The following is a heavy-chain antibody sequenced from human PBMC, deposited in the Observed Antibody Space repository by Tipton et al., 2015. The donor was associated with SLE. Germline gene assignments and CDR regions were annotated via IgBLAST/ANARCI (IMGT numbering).Heavy chain of an antibody. D-gene: IGHD3-22*01. CDR3: ARGVAYYYDSGAFDI. CDR1: GGSISSSSYY. J-gene: IGHJ3*02. CDR2: IYYSGST. Sequence: LRLSCTVSGGSISSSSYYWGWIRQPPGKGLEWIGSIYYSGSTYYNPSLKSRVSISVDTSKNQFSLKLSSVTAADTAVYYCARGVAYYYDSGAFDIWGQGTMVTVSS. V-gene: IGHV4-39*01.